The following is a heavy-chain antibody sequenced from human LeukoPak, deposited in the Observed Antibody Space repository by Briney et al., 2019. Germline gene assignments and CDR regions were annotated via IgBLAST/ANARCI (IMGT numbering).Heavy chain of an antibody. D-gene: IGHD3-3*01. CDR1: GGSIGSSSYY. CDR3: ARDLRGYDFWSGYYFDNWFDP. V-gene: IGHV4-39*07. Sequence: SETLSLTCTVSGGSIGSSSYYWGWIRQPPGKGLEWIGSIYYSGSTYYNPSLKSRVTISVDTSKNQFSLKLSSVTAADTAVYYCARDLRGYDFWSGYYFDNWFDPWGQGTLVTVSS. J-gene: IGHJ5*02. CDR2: IYYSGST.